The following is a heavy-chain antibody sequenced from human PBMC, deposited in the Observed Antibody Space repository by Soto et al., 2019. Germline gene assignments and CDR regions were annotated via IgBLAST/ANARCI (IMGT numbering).Heavy chain of an antibody. D-gene: IGHD3-3*01. CDR2: INHSGST. Sequence: QVQLQQWGAGLLKPSETLSLTCAVYGGSFSGYYWSWIRQPPGKGLEWIGEINHSGSTNYNPSLKSRVTISVDTSKNQFSLKLSSVTAADTAVYYCARGIRFLEWLYYKIGDYYYYMDVWGKGTTVTVSS. CDR1: GGSFSGYY. CDR3: ARGIRFLEWLYYKIGDYYYYMDV. J-gene: IGHJ6*03. V-gene: IGHV4-34*01.